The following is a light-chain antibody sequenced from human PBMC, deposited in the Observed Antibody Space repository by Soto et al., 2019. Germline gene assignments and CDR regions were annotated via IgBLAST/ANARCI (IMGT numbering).Light chain of an antibody. V-gene: IGKV3-11*01. J-gene: IGKJ4*01. CDR1: QDVKYY. CDR2: DTS. CDR3: QQRGDWPT. Sequence: EIVMTQSPATLSLSPGERATLSCRASQDVKYYLAWYQQKPGKAPRLLIYDTSNRATGIPARFSGSGSGPDFTLTINSLEPEDSAIYYCQQRGDWPTFGGGTKVEIK.